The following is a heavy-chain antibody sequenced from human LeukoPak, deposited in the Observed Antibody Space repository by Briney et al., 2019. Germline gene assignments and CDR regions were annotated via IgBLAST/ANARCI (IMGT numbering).Heavy chain of an antibody. J-gene: IGHJ4*02. CDR1: GGSVSSASYY. CDR3: ARGPHIQLWSAFDY. V-gene: IGHV4-61*01. CDR2: IHYSGST. Sequence: PSETLSLTCTVSGGSVSSASYYWSWIRQPPGKGLEWIGFIHYSGSTNYNPSLKSRVTISVDTSKNQFSLKLSSVTAADTAVYYCARGPHIQLWSAFDYWGQGTLVTVSS. D-gene: IGHD5-18*01.